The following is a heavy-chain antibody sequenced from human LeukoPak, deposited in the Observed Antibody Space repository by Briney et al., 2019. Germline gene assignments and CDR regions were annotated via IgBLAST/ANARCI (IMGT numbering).Heavy chain of an antibody. CDR3: ARLEGLSDDY. D-gene: IGHD1-1*01. CDR2: VDPSDSYT. V-gene: IGHV5-10-1*01. CDR1: GYSFTNHW. Sequence: SGESLKISCKGSGYSFTNHWITWVRQMPGKGLEWMGRVDPSDSYTNYSPSFQGHVTISTDKSISTAYLQWSSLKASDTAMYYCARLEGLSDDYWGLGTLVIVSS. J-gene: IGHJ4*02.